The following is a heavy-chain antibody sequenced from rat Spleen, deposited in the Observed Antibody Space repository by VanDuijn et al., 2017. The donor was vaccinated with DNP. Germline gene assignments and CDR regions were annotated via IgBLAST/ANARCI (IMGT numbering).Heavy chain of an antibody. V-gene: IGHV5-31*01. CDR1: GFTFNYYW. Sequence: EVQLVETGGGLVQPGRSLKLSCVASGFTFNYYWMTWVRQVPGKGLEWLASITSNGGNTYYPDSVRGRFTISRDNAINTLYLQMNSLRSEDTATYYCARGGRTYFDYWGQGVMVTVSS. J-gene: IGHJ2*01. D-gene: IGHD1-11*01. CDR3: ARGGRTYFDY. CDR2: ITSNGGNT.